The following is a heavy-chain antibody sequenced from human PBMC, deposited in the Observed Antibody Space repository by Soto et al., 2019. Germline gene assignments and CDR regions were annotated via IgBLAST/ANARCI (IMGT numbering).Heavy chain of an antibody. CDR3: ARGGNYDFWSGYHTFDY. CDR2: IYYSGST. Sequence: SETLSLTCTVSGGSISSYYWSWIRQPPGKGLEWIGYIYYSGSTNYNPSLKSRVTISVDTSKNQFSLKLSSVTAADTAVYYCARGGNYDFWSGYHTFDYWGQGTLVTVSS. V-gene: IGHV4-59*01. CDR1: GGSISSYY. D-gene: IGHD3-3*01. J-gene: IGHJ4*02.